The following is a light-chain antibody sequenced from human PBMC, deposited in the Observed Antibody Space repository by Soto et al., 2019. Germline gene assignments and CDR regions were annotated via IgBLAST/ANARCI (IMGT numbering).Light chain of an antibody. CDR2: GAS. J-gene: IGKJ1*01. V-gene: IGKV3-15*01. CDR3: QQYHNWPRT. CDR1: ESVTSSK. Sequence: EIVLTRSPGTLSLSPWEIATLSCMASESVTSSKLAWYQQKPGQAPRLLIYGASTRATGIPARFSGSGSGTEFTLTISSLQSEDFAVYYCQQYHNWPRTFGQGTKVDIK.